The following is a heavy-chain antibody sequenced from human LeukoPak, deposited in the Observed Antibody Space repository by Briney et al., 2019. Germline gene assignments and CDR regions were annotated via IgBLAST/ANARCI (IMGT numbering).Heavy chain of an antibody. CDR2: ISGSGGST. CDR1: GFTFSSYA. V-gene: IGHV3-23*01. CDR3: AKGFSGSGYSSLDY. J-gene: IGHJ4*02. Sequence: GGSLRLSCAASGFTFSSYAMSWVRRAPGKGLEWVSAISGSGGSTYYADSVKGRFTISRDNSKNTLYLQMNSLRAEDTAVYYCAKGFSGSGYSSLDYWGQGTLVTVSS. D-gene: IGHD6-19*01.